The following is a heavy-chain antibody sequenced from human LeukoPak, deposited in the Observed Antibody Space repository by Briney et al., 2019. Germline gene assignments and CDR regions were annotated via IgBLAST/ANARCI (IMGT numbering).Heavy chain of an antibody. CDR2: ISYDGSSK. CDR1: GFTFSSYA. D-gene: IGHD6-19*01. CDR3: ASGYSSGWYSDY. Sequence: GGSLRLSCAASGFTFSSYAMHWVRQAPGKGLEWVAVISYDGSSKYYADSVKGRFTISRDNSKNTLYLQMNSLRAEDTAVYYCASGYSSGWYSDYWGQGTLVTVSS. V-gene: IGHV3-30*04. J-gene: IGHJ4*02.